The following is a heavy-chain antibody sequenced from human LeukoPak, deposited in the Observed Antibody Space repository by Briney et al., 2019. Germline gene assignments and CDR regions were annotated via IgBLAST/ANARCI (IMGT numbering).Heavy chain of an antibody. J-gene: IGHJ4*02. D-gene: IGHD3-16*02. CDR1: GFTFSSYG. Sequence: GGSLGLSCAASGFTFSSYGMHWVRQAPGKGLEWVAFIRYDGSNKYYADSVKGRFTIPRDNSKNTLYLQMNSLRAEDTAVYYCARDLATRQRTGLYDSWGQGALVTVSS. V-gene: IGHV3-30*02. CDR2: IRYDGSNK. CDR3: ARDLATRQRTGLYDS.